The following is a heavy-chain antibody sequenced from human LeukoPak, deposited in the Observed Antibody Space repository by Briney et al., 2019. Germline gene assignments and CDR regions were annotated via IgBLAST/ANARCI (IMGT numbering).Heavy chain of an antibody. CDR2: VYHGGPT. J-gene: IGHJ5*02. CDR3: ARAVAVSEKFDL. V-gene: IGHV4-30-4*08. Sequence: SETLSLTCSVSGDSIRSGDYYWTWIRQPPGKGLEWIGYVYHGGPTYYNPSLKSRVIISVDTSKNQFSLKLTSVTAADAAVYYCARAVAVSEKFDLWGQGTQVTVSS. CDR1: GDSIRSGDYY. D-gene: IGHD6-19*01.